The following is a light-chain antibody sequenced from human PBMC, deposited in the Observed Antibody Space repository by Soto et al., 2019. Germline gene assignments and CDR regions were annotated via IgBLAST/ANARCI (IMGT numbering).Light chain of an antibody. CDR1: QGIRSN. V-gene: IGKV1-6*01. J-gene: IGKJ1*01. CDR2: AAS. Sequence: AILMTQSPSSLSASVGDRVTITCRASQGIRSNLGWFQQKPGKAPKVLIFAASNLFNGVPSRFSGSGSGTDFTLTISSVQPEDLATYYCLQDYDYPWTFGQGTKVEIK. CDR3: LQDYDYPWT.